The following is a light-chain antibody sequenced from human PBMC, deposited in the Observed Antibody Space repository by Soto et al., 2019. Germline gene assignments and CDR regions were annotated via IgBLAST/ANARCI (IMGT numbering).Light chain of an antibody. V-gene: IGLV2-14*01. CDR2: EVS. CDR3: NSYTTSSARV. J-gene: IGLJ1*01. Sequence: QSVLTQPASVSGSPGQSITISCTGTSSDVGASNYVSWYQQHPGKVPKLIIYEVSNRPSGVSDRFSGSKSRNTASLTISGLQAEDEGDYYCNSYTTSSARVFGTGTKVTVL. CDR1: SSDVGASNY.